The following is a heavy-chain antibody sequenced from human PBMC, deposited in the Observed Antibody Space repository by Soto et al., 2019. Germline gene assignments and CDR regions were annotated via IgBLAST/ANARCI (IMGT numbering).Heavy chain of an antibody. CDR1: GFTFSSYA. D-gene: IGHD3-9*01. Sequence: VQLLESGGGLVQPGGSLRLSCAASGFTFSSYAMSWVRQAPGKGLEWVSAISGSGGSTYYADSVKGRFTISRDNSVNTLYLQMNSLRAEDTAVYYCANESYDFLTGYYPIGLFDYWGQGTLVTVSS. V-gene: IGHV3-23*01. J-gene: IGHJ4*02. CDR3: ANESYDFLTGYYPIGLFDY. CDR2: ISGSGGST.